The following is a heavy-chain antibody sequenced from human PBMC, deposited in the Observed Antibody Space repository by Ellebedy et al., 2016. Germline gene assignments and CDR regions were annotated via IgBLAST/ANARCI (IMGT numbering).Heavy chain of an antibody. CDR2: IYTSGST. Sequence: SETLSLXXTVSGGSISSYYWSWIRQPPGKGLEWIGRIYTSGSTNYNPSLKSRVTISVDTSKNQFSLKLSSVTAADTAVYYCARDSRWSFGDYGIDYWGQGTLVTVSS. D-gene: IGHD4-17*01. CDR1: GGSISSYY. CDR3: ARDSRWSFGDYGIDY. J-gene: IGHJ4*02. V-gene: IGHV4-4*07.